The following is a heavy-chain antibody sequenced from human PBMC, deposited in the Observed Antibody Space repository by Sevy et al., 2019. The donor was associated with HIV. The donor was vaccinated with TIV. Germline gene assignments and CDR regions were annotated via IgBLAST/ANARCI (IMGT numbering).Heavy chain of an antibody. D-gene: IGHD3-16*02. V-gene: IGHV3-7*01. Sequence: GGSLRLSCAASGFTFSSYWMSWVRQAPGKGLEWVANIKQDGSEKYYVDSVKGRLTISRDNAKNSLYLQMNSLRAEDTAVYYCARVIRTYYDYVWGSYRQYYFDYWGQGTLVTVSS. CDR2: IKQDGSEK. J-gene: IGHJ4*02. CDR1: GFTFSSYW. CDR3: ARVIRTYYDYVWGSYRQYYFDY.